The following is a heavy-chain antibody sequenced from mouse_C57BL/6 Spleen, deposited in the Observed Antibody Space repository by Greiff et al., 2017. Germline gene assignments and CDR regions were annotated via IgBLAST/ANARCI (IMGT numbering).Heavy chain of an antibody. CDR3: ARSETYYSNFY. D-gene: IGHD2-5*01. Sequence: VQLQQPGAELVKPGASVKLSCKASGYTFTSYWMHWVKQRPGQGLEWIGMIHPNSGSTNYNEKFKSKATLTVDKSSSTAYMQLSSLTSEDSAVYYCARSETYYSNFYWGQGTLVTVSA. CDR1: GYTFTSYW. CDR2: IHPNSGST. V-gene: IGHV1-64*01. J-gene: IGHJ3*01.